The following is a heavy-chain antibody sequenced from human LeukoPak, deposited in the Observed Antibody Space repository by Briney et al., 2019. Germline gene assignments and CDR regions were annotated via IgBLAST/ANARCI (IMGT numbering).Heavy chain of an antibody. V-gene: IGHV4-59*08. CDR3: ARHPTQTYYYDSSGYRGAFDI. D-gene: IGHD3-22*01. J-gene: IGHJ3*02. CDR1: GGSISSYY. Sequence: TSETLSLTCTVSGGSISSYYWSWIRQPPGKGLEWIGYIHYSGSTNYNPFLKSRVTISVDTSKNQFSLKLSSVTAADTAVYYCARHPTQTYYYDSSGYRGAFDIWGQGTMVTVSS. CDR2: IHYSGST.